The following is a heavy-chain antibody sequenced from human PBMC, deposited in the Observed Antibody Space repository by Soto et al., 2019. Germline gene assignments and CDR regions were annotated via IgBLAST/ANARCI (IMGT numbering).Heavy chain of an antibody. CDR2: ISGSGDST. V-gene: IGHV3-23*01. D-gene: IGHD3-22*01. J-gene: IGHJ4*02. Sequence: GGSLRLSCAASGFTFSSYAMSWVRQAPGKGLEWVSAISGSGDSTYYADSVKGRFTISRDNSKNTLFLQMNSLRAEATAVYYCAKTYYYDSSGYFRYYFDYWGQGTLVTVSS. CDR3: AKTYYYDSSGYFRYYFDY. CDR1: GFTFSSYA.